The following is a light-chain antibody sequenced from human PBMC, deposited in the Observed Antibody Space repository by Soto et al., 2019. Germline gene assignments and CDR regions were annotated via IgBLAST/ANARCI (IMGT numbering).Light chain of an antibody. CDR2: DAS. V-gene: IGKV3D-20*01. CDR3: QQYGSSPIT. CDR1: QSVSSSY. Sequence: IVLTQSPGTLSLSPGERATLSCWASQSVSSSYVAWYQHRPGLAPRLXIHDASSRATGIPDRFSGTKSGTDFTLTIRRLEPEDAAVYYCQQYGSSPITFGQGTRLEIK. J-gene: IGKJ5*01.